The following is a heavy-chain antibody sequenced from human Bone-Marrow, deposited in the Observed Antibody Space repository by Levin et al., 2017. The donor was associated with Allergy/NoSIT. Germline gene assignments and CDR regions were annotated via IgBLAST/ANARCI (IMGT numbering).Heavy chain of an antibody. D-gene: IGHD2-2*02. Sequence: GESLKISCSASGFTFSSYAMHWVRQAPGKGLEYVSAISSNGGSTYYADSVKGRFTISRDNSKNTLYLQMSSLRAEDTAVYYCVKDRIVVVPAAITMVHYYYSYMDVWGKGTTVTVSS. CDR2: ISSNGGST. J-gene: IGHJ6*03. V-gene: IGHV3-64D*06. CDR1: GFTFSSYA. CDR3: VKDRIVVVPAAITMVHYYYSYMDV.